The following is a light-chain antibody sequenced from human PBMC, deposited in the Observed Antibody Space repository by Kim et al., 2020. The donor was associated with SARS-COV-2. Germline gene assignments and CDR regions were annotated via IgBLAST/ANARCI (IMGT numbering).Light chain of an antibody. V-gene: IGLV7-43*01. CDR3: LIYFGGDML. CDR1: TGAVTSAYY. Sequence: PGGTVTLPCAFSTGAVTSAYYPNWFQQKPGQAPRTLISSTPQRHPWTPARFSGSLLGGKAALTLSGVQPEDVAEYSCLIYFGGDMLFGGGPRLTVL. J-gene: IGLJ3*02. CDR2: STP.